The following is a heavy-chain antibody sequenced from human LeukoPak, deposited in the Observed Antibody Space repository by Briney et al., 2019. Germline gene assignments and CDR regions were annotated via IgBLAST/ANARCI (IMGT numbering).Heavy chain of an antibody. CDR1: GYTFTGYY. V-gene: IGHV1-2*02. D-gene: IGHD3-3*01. CDR3: ARVGYDFWSGYLDQMNYFDY. J-gene: IGHJ4*02. CDR2: INPNSGGT. Sequence: GASVKVSCKASGYTFTGYYMHWVRQAPGQGLEWMGWINPNSGGTNYAQKFQGRVTMTRDTSISTAYMELSRLRPDDTAVYYCARVGYDFWSGYLDQMNYFDYWGQGTLVTVSS.